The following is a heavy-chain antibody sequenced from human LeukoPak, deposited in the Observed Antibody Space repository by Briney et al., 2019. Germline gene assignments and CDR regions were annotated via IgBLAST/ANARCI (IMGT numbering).Heavy chain of an antibody. CDR2: ISGSGDST. D-gene: IGHD5-18*01. CDR1: GFRFGDYA. CDR3: AKSGYSYSLPTIDH. Sequence: GGSLRLSCTASGFRFGDYAMTWFRQAPGKGLEWVSGISGSGDSTYYADSVKGRFTISRDNSKNTLYLQMNSLRAEDTAVYYCAKSGYSYSLPTIDHWGQGMLVTVSS. J-gene: IGHJ4*02. V-gene: IGHV3-23*01.